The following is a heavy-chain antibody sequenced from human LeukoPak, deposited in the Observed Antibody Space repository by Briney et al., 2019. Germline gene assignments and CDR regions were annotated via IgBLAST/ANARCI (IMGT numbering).Heavy chain of an antibody. V-gene: IGHV3-23*01. CDR2: ISRYGGNI. D-gene: IGHD5-18*01. J-gene: IGHJ4*02. CDR3: ARVLNRGYSYGYDY. Sequence: GGSLRLSCAASGFTFSSYAMSWVRQAPGTGLEWVSGISRYGGNIYYAESVKGRFTISRDNSKNTLYLQMNSLRAEDTAVYYCARVLNRGYSYGYDYWGQGTLVTVSS. CDR1: GFTFSSYA.